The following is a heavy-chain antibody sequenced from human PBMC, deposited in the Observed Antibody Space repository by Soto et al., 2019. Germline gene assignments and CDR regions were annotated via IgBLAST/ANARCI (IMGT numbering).Heavy chain of an antibody. D-gene: IGHD6-6*01. Sequence: SLETLRVTYGVDGGTCGDYGGRWIRQPPGKGLEWIGEINHSGSTNYNPSLKSRVTISVLTSKNQFSLKLSSVTAADTAVYYCARGPPSIAARTHHYLGYWGQAALLTVHS. V-gene: IGHV4-34*01. CDR1: GGTCGDYG. CDR3: ARGPPSIAARTHHYLGY. J-gene: IGHJ4*02. CDR2: INHSGST.